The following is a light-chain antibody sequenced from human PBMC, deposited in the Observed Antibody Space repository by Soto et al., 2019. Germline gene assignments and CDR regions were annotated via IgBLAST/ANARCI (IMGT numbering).Light chain of an antibody. CDR3: QQYCRSPYT. CDR2: RAS. V-gene: IGKV4-1*01. J-gene: IGKJ2*01. Sequence: DLVMTQSPDSLAVSLGERATINCKLTQSALCSSDRKICLGGYQHKPGQPPKVLIYRASTGGSGVPDRFTGSGSGTYFTLTMSSLQAEDAAVYYCQQYCRSPYTFGQGIKLEIK. CDR1: QSALCSSDRKIC.